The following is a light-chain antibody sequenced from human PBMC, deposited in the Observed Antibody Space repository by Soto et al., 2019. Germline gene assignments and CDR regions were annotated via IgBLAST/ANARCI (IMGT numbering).Light chain of an antibody. J-gene: IGKJ1*01. CDR2: AAS. CDR3: QQTYSAPPT. V-gene: IGKV1-39*01. CDR1: QIISTY. Sequence: DIQMTQSPSSLSASVGDRVTITCRASQIISTYLNWYQQRAGSAPRLLIYAASSLQSGVPPRFSGSGSGTDFTLTISSLQPEDFATYFCQQTYSAPPTFGQGTKVDIK.